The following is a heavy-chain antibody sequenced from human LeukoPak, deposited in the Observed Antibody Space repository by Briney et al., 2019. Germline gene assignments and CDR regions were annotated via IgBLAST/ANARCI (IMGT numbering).Heavy chain of an antibody. CDR1: DDSISIFY. D-gene: IGHD4-11*01. J-gene: IGHJ6*03. Sequence: SETLSLTCTLSDDSISIFYWSCLPPPPGKGLEWSGNIAHTGNTQYNPSLNSRVTISRDTPKNHFSLELSSATPADTCVYFCARGRVSSSTWYSTYYYYFYMDVWGKGTTVTVSS. CDR3: ARGRVSSSTWYSTYYYYFYMDV. CDR2: IAHTGNT. V-gene: IGHV4-59*01.